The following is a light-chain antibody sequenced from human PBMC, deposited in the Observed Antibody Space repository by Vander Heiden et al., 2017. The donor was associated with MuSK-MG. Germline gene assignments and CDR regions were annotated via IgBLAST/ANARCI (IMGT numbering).Light chain of an antibody. CDR3: QQSYSTPPT. V-gene: IGKV1-39*01. CDR1: QSISSY. Sequence: DIQMTQSPASLSASVGDRFTITCRARQSISSYLNWYQQKPGKAPKLLIYAASSLQSGVPSRFSGSGSGTDFTLTISSLQPEDFATYYCQQSYSTPPTFGQGTKVEIK. CDR2: AAS. J-gene: IGKJ1*01.